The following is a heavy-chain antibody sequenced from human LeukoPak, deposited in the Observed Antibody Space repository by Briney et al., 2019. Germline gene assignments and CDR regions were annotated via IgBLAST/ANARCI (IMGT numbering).Heavy chain of an antibody. CDR3: ARDLGSGYSHC. J-gene: IGHJ4*02. V-gene: IGHV3-21*01. D-gene: IGHD3-22*01. CDR2: ISSTSSFI. Sequence: PGGSLRLSCAASGFSFSSYSLNWVRQAPGKGLEWVSSISSTSSFIYYADSVKGRFTISRDNAMNSLYLQMNTLRAEDTAVYYCARDLGSGYSHCWGQGTLVTVSS. CDR1: GFSFSSYS.